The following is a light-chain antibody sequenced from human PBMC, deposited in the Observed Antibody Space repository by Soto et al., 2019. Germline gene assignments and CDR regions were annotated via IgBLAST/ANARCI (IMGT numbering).Light chain of an antibody. J-gene: IGKJ1*01. Sequence: AVLLTQSPSSFSASTGDRATITCRASQDIHNYVAWYQQVPGKAPKLLLYAASILQTGVPSRFSGSGSGTDFTLTIDGLQSEDFATYFCQHYYNYPWTFGQGTTVE. V-gene: IGKV1-8*01. CDR1: QDIHNY. CDR3: QHYYNYPWT. CDR2: AAS.